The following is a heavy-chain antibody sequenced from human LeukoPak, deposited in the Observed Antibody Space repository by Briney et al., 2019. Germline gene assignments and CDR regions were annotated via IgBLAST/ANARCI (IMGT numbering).Heavy chain of an antibody. V-gene: IGHV1-2*06. J-gene: IGHJ3*02. CDR2: INPNSGGT. CDR1: RYTFTGYY. Sequence: GASVKVSCKASRYTFTGYYMHWVRQAPGQGLEWMGRINPNSGGTNYAQKFQSRVTMTRDTSISTAYMELSRLRSDDTAVYYCARDLLLVRSSWHVKVGAFDIWGQGTMVTVSS. D-gene: IGHD6-13*01. CDR3: ARDLLLVRSSWHVKVGAFDI.